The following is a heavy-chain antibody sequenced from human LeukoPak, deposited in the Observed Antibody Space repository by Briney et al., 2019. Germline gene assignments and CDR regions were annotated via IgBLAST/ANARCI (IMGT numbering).Heavy chain of an antibody. V-gene: IGHV3-7*01. D-gene: IGHD4-17*01. J-gene: IGHJ5*02. CDR1: GFTFSGYW. Sequence: GGSLRLSVAASGFTFSGYWMGWVGQAPGKGLEWVANIKQDGSEKYYVDSVKGRFTISRDNAKNSLYLQMNSLRAEDTAVYYCARLTTVTTHNWFDPWGQGTLVTVSS. CDR3: ARLTTVTTHNWFDP. CDR2: IKQDGSEK.